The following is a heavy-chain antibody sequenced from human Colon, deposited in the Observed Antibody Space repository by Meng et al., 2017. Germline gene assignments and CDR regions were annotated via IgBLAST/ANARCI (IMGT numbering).Heavy chain of an antibody. CDR3: ARVDYESSGYFSSYFHGLDV. Sequence: SVKVSCKASGGTFSSYAISWVRQAPGQGLEWMGGITPVFGAAIYAPKFQGRVTITADESTSTAYMELSSLRSEDTAVYYCARVDYESSGYFSSYFHGLDVWGHGTTVTVSS. V-gene: IGHV1-69*13. D-gene: IGHD3-22*01. CDR1: GGTFSSYA. CDR2: ITPVFGAA. J-gene: IGHJ6*02.